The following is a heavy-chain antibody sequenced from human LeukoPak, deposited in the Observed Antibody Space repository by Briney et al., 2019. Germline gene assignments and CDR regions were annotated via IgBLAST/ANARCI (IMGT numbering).Heavy chain of an antibody. J-gene: IGHJ4*02. CDR2: INDSEST. CDR1: GGSFSGYY. CDR3: ARETAAAGSFIAINDY. Sequence: SETLSLTCAVYGGSFSGYYWSWIRQFPGKGLEWIGEINDSESTNYNPSLKSRVTMSVDTSKNQFSLKLSSVTAADTAIYYCARETAAAGSFIAINDYWGQGTLVTVSS. V-gene: IGHV4-34*01. D-gene: IGHD6-13*01.